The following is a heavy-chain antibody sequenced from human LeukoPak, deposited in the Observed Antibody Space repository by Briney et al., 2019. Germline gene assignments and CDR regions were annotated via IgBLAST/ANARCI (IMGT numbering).Heavy chain of an antibody. D-gene: IGHD6-13*01. CDR3: ASSPKGMSSSSWYWAYYYYGMDV. CDR2: INPSGGST. J-gene: IGHJ6*02. CDR1: GYTFTSYY. V-gene: IGHV1-46*01. Sequence: ASVKVSCTASGYTFTSYYMHWVRPAPGQGLEWMGIINPSGGSTSYAQKFQGRVTMTRDTSTSTVYMELSSLGSEDTAVYYCASSPKGMSSSSWYWAYYYYGMDVWGQGTTVTVSS.